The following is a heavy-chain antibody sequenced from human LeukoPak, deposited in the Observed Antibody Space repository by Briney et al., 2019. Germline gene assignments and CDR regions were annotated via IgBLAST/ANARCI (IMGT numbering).Heavy chain of an antibody. J-gene: IGHJ4*02. V-gene: IGHV1-8*01. CDR3: ARGKLTHGDYVAVDF. CDR2: MNPKSANT. Sequence: VASVKVSCKASGYTFTAYDLNWVRQATGQGLEWMGWMNPKSANTGYAQKFQGRVTMTRDTSINTAYMELSSLRSEDTAIYYCARGKLTHGDYVAVDFWGQGTPVTVSS. D-gene: IGHD4-17*01. CDR1: GYTFTAYD.